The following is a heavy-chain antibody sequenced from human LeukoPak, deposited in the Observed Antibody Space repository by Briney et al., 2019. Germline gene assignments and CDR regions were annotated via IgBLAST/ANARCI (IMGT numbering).Heavy chain of an antibody. D-gene: IGHD4-17*01. V-gene: IGHV3-48*03. CDR1: GFTFSSYE. CDR2: ISSSGSTI. Sequence: GGSLRLSCAASGFTFSSYEMNWVRQAPGKGLAWVSYISSSGSTIYYADSVKGRFTISRDNAKNSLYLQMNSLRAEDTAGYYCARDYGAGMDVWGQGTTVTVSS. J-gene: IGHJ6*02. CDR3: ARDYGAGMDV.